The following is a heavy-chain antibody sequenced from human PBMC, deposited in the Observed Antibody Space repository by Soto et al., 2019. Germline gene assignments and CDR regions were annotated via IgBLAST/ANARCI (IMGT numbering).Heavy chain of an antibody. CDR1: GYTFTSYA. CDR3: ARRLRFCSGGSCYSDGYAFDI. J-gene: IGHJ3*02. D-gene: IGHD2-15*01. Sequence: GASVKVSCKASGYTFTSYAVSWVRQAPGQGLEWMGWISAYNGNIKYAQKFQGCVTMTRDTSISTAYMELRRLRSDDTAMYYCARRLRFCSGGSCYSDGYAFDIWGQGTMVTVSS. V-gene: IGHV1-18*01. CDR2: ISAYNGNI.